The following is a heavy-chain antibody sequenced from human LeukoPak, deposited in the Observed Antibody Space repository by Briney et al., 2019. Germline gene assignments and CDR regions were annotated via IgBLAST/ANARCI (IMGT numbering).Heavy chain of an antibody. D-gene: IGHD3-9*01. CDR3: AKALKPLTGYYLFDY. J-gene: IGHJ4*02. CDR2: SYI. Sequence: PGGSLRLSCAASGFTFSSYSMNWVRQAPGKGSSYIYYADSVKGRFTISRDNSKNTLYLQMNSLRAEDTAVYYCAKALKPLTGYYLFDYWGQGTLVTVSS. CDR1: GFTFSSYS. V-gene: IGHV3-21*04.